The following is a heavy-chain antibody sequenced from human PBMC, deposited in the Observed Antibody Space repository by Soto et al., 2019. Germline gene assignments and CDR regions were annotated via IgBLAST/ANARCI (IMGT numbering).Heavy chain of an antibody. Sequence: ASVKVSCKASGYTFTSYYMHWVRQAPGQGLEWMGIINPSGGSTSYAQKFQGRVTMTRDTSISTAYMELSRLRSDDTAVYYCARGYCSGGSCPDAFDIWGQGTMVTVSS. CDR3: ARGYCSGGSCPDAFDI. D-gene: IGHD2-15*01. J-gene: IGHJ3*02. CDR1: GYTFTSYY. V-gene: IGHV1-46*01. CDR2: INPSGGST.